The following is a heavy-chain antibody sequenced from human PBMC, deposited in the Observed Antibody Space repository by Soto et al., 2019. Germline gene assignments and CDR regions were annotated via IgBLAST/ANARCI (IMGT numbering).Heavy chain of an antibody. CDR2: IYWNDEQ. J-gene: IGHJ6*02. CDR3: AHRLPGPSGYDV. CDR1: GFSRTSGVVG. V-gene: IGHV2-5*01. D-gene: IGHD6-13*01. Sequence: SGATLVNPTQTRTLPFTFSGFSRTSGVVGVGWIRQPPGEALEWLALIYWNDEQYYNPSLRNRPTITRDTSKNQVVLTMTNMDPVDTATYYCAHRLPGPSGYDVWGQGTTVTVSS.